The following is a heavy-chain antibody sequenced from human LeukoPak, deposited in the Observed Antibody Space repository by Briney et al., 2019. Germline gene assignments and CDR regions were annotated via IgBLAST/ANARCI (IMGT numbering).Heavy chain of an antibody. CDR3: ATEWSSSSHC. Sequence: AGGSLRLSCAASGFTFSSYWMSWVRQAPGKGLEWVANIKRDGSEKHYVDSVKGRFSISRDNAKNSLYLQMNNLRDEDTAVYYCATEWSSSSHCWGQGTQVTVPP. CDR2: IKRDGSEK. CDR1: GFTFSSYW. D-gene: IGHD6-6*01. J-gene: IGHJ4*02. V-gene: IGHV3-7*01.